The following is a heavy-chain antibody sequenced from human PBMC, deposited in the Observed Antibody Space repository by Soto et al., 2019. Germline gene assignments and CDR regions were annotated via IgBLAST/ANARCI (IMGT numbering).Heavy chain of an antibody. CDR2: ISWNGVAM. V-gene: IGHV3-9*01. CDR1: GFTFDDYT. CDR3: AKDRYSSSSLDYYYYYGMDV. Sequence: EVQLVESGGGLVQPGRSLRLSCAASGFTFDDYTMHWVRQAPGKGLEWVSSISWNGVAMDYADSVRGRFTISRDNARNSLILQMSSLRPEDTALYYCAKDRYSSSSLDYYYYYGMDVWGQGTTVTVSS. J-gene: IGHJ6*02. D-gene: IGHD6-6*01.